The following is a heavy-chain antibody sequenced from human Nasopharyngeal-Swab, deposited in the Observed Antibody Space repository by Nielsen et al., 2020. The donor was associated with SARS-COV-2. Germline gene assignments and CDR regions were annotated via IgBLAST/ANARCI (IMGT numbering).Heavy chain of an antibody. CDR1: GFTFSDYY. D-gene: IGHD4-11*01. CDR2: ISSSSSYT. J-gene: IGHJ4*02. V-gene: IGHV3-11*06. Sequence: GESLKISCAASGFTFSDYYMSWIRQAPGKGLEWVSYISSSSSYTNYADSLKGRFTISRDNAKNSLYLQMNSLRAEDTAVYYCARVHYSNVQYYFDYWGQGTLVTVSS. CDR3: ARVHYSNVQYYFDY.